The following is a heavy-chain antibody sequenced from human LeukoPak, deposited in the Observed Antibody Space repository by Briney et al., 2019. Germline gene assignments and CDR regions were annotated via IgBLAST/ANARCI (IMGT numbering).Heavy chain of an antibody. J-gene: IGHJ3*02. V-gene: IGHV4-39*07. D-gene: IGHD4-17*01. CDR1: GGSVSSSSYY. CDR3: ARGTPTTVLTDAFDI. Sequence: SETLSLTCTVSGGSVSSSSYYWGWIRQPPGKGLAWFGSIYYSGSTYYNPSLKSRVTISVDTSKNQFSLKLSSVTAADTAVYYCARGTPTTVLTDAFDIWGQGTMVTVSS. CDR2: IYYSGST.